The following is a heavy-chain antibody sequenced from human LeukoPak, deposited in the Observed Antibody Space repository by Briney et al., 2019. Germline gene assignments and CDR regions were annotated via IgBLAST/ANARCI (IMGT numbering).Heavy chain of an antibody. CDR1: GGSISSYY. CDR2: IYYSGST. V-gene: IGHV4-59*01. J-gene: IGHJ4*02. CDR3: ARVLLAGTNGEWPFDY. D-gene: IGHD6-19*01. Sequence: SETLSLTCTVSGGSISSYYWSWIRQPPGKGLEWIGYIYYSGSTNYNPSLKSRVTISVDTPKNQFSLKLSSVTAADTAVYYCARVLLAGTNGEWPFDYWGQGTLVTVSS.